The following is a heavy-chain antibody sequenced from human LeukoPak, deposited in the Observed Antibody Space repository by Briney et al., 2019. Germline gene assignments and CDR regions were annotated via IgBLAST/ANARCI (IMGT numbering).Heavy chain of an antibody. V-gene: IGHV4-59*08. J-gene: IGHJ6*02. Sequence: SETLSLTCTVSGDSISSYYWSWIRQPPGKGLEWIGYIYYSGSTDYNPSLKSRVTISVDTSKNQLSLKLSSVTAADTAVYYCARHGPLYEYFYYNMDVWGQGTTVTVSS. D-gene: IGHD5/OR15-5a*01. CDR1: GDSISSYY. CDR3: ARHGPLYEYFYYNMDV. CDR2: IYYSGST.